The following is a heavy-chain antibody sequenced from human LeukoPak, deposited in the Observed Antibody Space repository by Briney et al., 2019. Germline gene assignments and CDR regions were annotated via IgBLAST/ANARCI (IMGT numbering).Heavy chain of an antibody. CDR1: GFTFSSYG. Sequence: PGRSLRLSCAASGFTFSSYGMHWVRQAPGKGLEWVAVIWYDGSYEYYADSVKGRFTISRDNSKNTLFLQMNSLRVEDTAIYYCAKDAAGPEYWGQGTRVTVSS. D-gene: IGHD6-13*01. CDR2: IWYDGSYE. CDR3: AKDAAGPEY. J-gene: IGHJ4*02. V-gene: IGHV3-33*06.